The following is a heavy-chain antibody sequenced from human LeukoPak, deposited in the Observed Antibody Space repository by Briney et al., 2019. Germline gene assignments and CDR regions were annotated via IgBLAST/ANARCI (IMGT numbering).Heavy chain of an antibody. Sequence: AGGSLRLSCVASGFTFSSFWMTWVRQTPGKGLEWLANIKQDGSEKYYVDSVKGRFTISRDNAKNSLYLQMNSLRAEDTAVYCCARALTTLTYEGYWGQGTLVTVSS. CDR2: IKQDGSEK. J-gene: IGHJ4*02. D-gene: IGHD1-1*01. CDR3: ARALTTLTYEGY. V-gene: IGHV3-7*01. CDR1: GFTFSSFW.